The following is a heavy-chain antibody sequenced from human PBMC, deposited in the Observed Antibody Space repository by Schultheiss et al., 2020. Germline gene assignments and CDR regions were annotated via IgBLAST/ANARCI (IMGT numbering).Heavy chain of an antibody. CDR1: GGSISSYY. Sequence: LSLTCTVSGGSISSYYWSWIRQPPGKGLEWIGYIYYSGSTNYNPSLQSQVTMSVDTSKNQFSLKLSSVTAADTAVYYCARHDYWFDPWGQGTLVTVSS. CDR2: IYYSGST. V-gene: IGHV4-59*08. D-gene: IGHD2-21*01. J-gene: IGHJ5*02. CDR3: ARHDYWFDP.